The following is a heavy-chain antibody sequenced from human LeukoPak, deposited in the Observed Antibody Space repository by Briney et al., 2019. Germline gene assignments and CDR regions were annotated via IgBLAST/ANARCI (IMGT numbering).Heavy chain of an antibody. CDR2: INHSGST. Sequence: PSETLSLTCDVFGGSFMGYSWSGFPHPPGKGREWIGEINHSGSTNYNPSLKSRVTISVDTSKNQFSLKLSSVTAADTAVYYCASSGSYSGYMSVRWVDYWGQGTLVTVSS. D-gene: IGHD1-26*01. J-gene: IGHJ4*02. CDR1: GGSFMGYS. V-gene: IGHV4-34*01. CDR3: ASSGSYSGYMSVRWVDY.